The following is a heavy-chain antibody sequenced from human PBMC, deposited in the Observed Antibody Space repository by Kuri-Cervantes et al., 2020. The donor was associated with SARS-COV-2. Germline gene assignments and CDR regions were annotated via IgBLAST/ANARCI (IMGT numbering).Heavy chain of an antibody. V-gene: IGHV3-20*01. J-gene: IGHJ6*03. Sequence: GESLKISCAASGFTFADYGMSWVRQAPGKGLEWVSAINWNGGSTGYADSGKGQFTISRDNAKNSLYLQMNSLRAEDTALYHCARVSTVTNGPGTRNYYYYYMDVWGKGTTVTVSS. CDR2: INWNGGST. D-gene: IGHD4-17*01. CDR1: GFTFADYG. CDR3: ARVSTVTNGPGTRNYYYYYMDV.